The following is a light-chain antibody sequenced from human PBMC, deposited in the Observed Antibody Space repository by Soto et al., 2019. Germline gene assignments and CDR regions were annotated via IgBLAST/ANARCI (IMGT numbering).Light chain of an antibody. Sequence: VLTQSPGTLSLSPGETATLSCRASQPVDTNYFSWFQQKPGQPPRVLIFAPSSRATGTPRRFTGSGSGTDFTLTISRLEPEDFALYFCQQFTDSPPEYTFGLGTRLEIK. V-gene: IGKV3-20*01. CDR2: APS. CDR3: QQFTDSPPEYT. CDR1: QPVDTNY. J-gene: IGKJ2*01.